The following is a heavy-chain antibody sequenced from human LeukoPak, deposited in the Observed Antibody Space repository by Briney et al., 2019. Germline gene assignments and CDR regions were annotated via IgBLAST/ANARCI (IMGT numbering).Heavy chain of an antibody. CDR3: AREFRDYDILTGYYRAVGY. D-gene: IGHD3-9*01. V-gene: IGHV1-8*01. CDR1: GYTFTSYD. Sequence: GASVKVSCKASGYTFTSYDINWVRQATGQGLEWMGWMNPNSGNTGYAQKFQGRVTMTRNTSISTAYMELSSLRSEDTAVYYCAREFRDYDILTGYYRAVGYWGQGTLVTVSS. CDR2: MNPNSGNT. J-gene: IGHJ4*02.